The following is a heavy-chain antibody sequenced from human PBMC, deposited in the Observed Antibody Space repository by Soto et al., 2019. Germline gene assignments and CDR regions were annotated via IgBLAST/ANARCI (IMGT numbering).Heavy chain of an antibody. Sequence: ASVKVSCKASGYTFSNFAMHWVRQAPGQRLEWMGWINAGNWNTKYSQKFQGRVTITRDTSASTAYMELSSLRSEDTAVYYCARDWYYYDSSGYYERSAFDIWGQGTMVTVSS. V-gene: IGHV1-3*01. CDR1: GYTFSNFA. CDR2: INAGNWNT. CDR3: ARDWYYYDSSGYYERSAFDI. D-gene: IGHD3-22*01. J-gene: IGHJ3*02.